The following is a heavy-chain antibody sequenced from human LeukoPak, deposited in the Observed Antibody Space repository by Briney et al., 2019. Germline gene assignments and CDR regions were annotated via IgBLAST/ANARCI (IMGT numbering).Heavy chain of an antibody. CDR1: GGSFSGYY. V-gene: IGHV4-34*01. CDR3: ARQRDWMTTVTYFDY. CDR2: INHSGST. Sequence: SETLSLTWAVYGGSFSGYYWSWIRQPPGKGLEWIGEINHSGSTNYNPSLKSRVTISVDTSKNQFSLKLSSVTAADTAVYYCARQRDWMTTVTYFDYWGQGTLVTVSS. D-gene: IGHD4-17*01. J-gene: IGHJ4*02.